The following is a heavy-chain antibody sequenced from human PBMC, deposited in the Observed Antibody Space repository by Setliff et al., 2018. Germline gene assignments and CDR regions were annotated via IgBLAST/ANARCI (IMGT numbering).Heavy chain of an antibody. CDR3: ARDRGVGATSYYYYYGMDV. CDR2: INPSSGRT. J-gene: IGHJ6*02. V-gene: IGHV1-46*01. D-gene: IGHD1-26*01. Sequence: ASVKVSCKASGYTFTSHYMHWVRQAPGLGLEWMGTINPSSGRTSYAQKFQGRVTMTRDTSTSTAYMELSRLRSDDTAVYYCARDRGVGATSYYYYYGMDVWGQGTTVTVSS. CDR1: GYTFTSHY.